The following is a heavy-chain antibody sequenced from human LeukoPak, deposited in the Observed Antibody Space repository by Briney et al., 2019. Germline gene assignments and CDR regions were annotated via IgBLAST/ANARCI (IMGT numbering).Heavy chain of an antibody. D-gene: IGHD3-10*01. CDR3: AREGTYYYGSGSYLVY. Sequence: PGGSLRLSCAASGFTFSSYWMSWVRQAPGKGLEWVANIKQDGSEKYYVDSVKGRFTISRDNAKNSLYLQMNSLRAEDTAVYYCAREGTYYYGSGSYLVYWGQGTLVTVSS. V-gene: IGHV3-7*01. J-gene: IGHJ4*02. CDR2: IKQDGSEK. CDR1: GFTFSSYW.